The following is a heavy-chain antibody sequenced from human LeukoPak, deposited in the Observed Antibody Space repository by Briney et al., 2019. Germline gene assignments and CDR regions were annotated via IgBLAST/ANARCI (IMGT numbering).Heavy chain of an antibody. Sequence: SETLSLTCTVSGGSISSSSYYWGWIRQPPGKGLEWIGSIYYSGSTHYNPSLKSRVTISVDTSKNQFSLKLSSVTAADTAVYYCAREEIAAAAFDYWGQGTLVTVSS. CDR2: IYYSGST. J-gene: IGHJ4*02. CDR3: AREEIAAAAFDY. V-gene: IGHV4-39*07. CDR1: GGSISSSSYY. D-gene: IGHD6-13*01.